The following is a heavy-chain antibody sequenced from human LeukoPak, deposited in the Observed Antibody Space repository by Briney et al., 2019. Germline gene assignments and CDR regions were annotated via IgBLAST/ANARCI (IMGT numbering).Heavy chain of an antibody. CDR2: ISSSGSTI. CDR1: GFTFSSYE. Sequence: GSLRLSYAASGFTFSSYEMNWVRQAPGKGLEWVSYISSSGSTIYYADSVKGRFTISRDNAKNSLHLQMNSLRAEDTAVYYCARDTSSSIAARPSNFDYWGQGTLVTVSS. D-gene: IGHD6-6*01. V-gene: IGHV3-48*03. CDR3: ARDTSSSIAARPSNFDY. J-gene: IGHJ4*02.